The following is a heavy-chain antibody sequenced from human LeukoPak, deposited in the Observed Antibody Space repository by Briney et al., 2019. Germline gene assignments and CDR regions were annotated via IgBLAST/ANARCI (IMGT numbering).Heavy chain of an antibody. V-gene: IGHV4-31*03. CDR1: GGSISSGGYY. Sequence: TSETLSLTCTVSGGSISSGGYYWSWIRQHPGKGLEWIGYIYYSGSTYYNPSLKSRVTISVDTSKNQFSLKLSSVTAADTAVYYCARGGHFDYDSSGYYKWGQGTLVTVSS. J-gene: IGHJ4*02. CDR2: IYYSGST. CDR3: ARGGHFDYDSSGYYK. D-gene: IGHD3-22*01.